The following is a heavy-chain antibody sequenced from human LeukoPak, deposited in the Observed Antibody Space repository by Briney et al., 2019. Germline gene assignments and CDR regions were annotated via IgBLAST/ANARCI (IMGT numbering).Heavy chain of an antibody. Sequence: GGSLRLSCAASGFTFSSYWMHWVRQAPGKGLVWVSRINSDGSSTSYADSVKGRFTISRDNAKKTLYLQMNSLRAEDTAVYYCARDSYADPYCGGDCYSGWYFDLWGRGTLVTVSS. V-gene: IGHV3-74*01. J-gene: IGHJ2*01. CDR3: ARDSYADPYCGGDCYSGWYFDL. CDR2: INSDGSST. CDR1: GFTFSSYW. D-gene: IGHD2-21*02.